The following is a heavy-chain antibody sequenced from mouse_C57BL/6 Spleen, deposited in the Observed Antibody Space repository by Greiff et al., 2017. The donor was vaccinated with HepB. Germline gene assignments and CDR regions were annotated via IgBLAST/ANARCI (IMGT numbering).Heavy chain of an antibody. CDR1: GYTFTSYW. V-gene: IGHV1-50*01. Sequence: VQLQQPGAELVKPGASVKLSCKASGYTFTSYWMQWVKQRPGQGLEWIGEIDPSDSYTNYNQTFKGKATLTVDTSSSTAYMQLSSLTSEDSAVYYCARNYFDYWGQGTTLTVSS. CDR3: ARNYFDY. CDR2: IDPSDSYT. J-gene: IGHJ2*01.